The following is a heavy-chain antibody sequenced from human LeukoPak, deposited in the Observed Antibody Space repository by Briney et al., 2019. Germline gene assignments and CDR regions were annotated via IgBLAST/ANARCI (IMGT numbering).Heavy chain of an antibody. D-gene: IGHD3-3*01. CDR1: GLTFSSYA. V-gene: IGHV3-30*01. CDR2: ISYDGRNK. CDR3: ARAAFPDYDFWSGYSLYFDY. J-gene: IGHJ4*02. Sequence: GGSLRLSCAASGLTFSSYAMHWVREAPGKGVEWVAVISYDGRNKYYADSVKARFTISRDNSKNTLYLQMNSLRAEDTAVYYCARAAFPDYDFWSGYSLYFDYWGQGTLVTVSS.